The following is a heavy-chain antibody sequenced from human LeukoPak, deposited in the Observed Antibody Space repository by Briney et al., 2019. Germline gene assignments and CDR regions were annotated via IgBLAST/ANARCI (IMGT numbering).Heavy chain of an antibody. Sequence: GGSLRLSCAASGFTFSDHYMDWVRQAPGKGLEWVGRTRNKANSYTTEYAASVKGRFTISRDDSKNSLYLQMNSLRAEDTAVYYCAGMIYYYDSSGYYYYWGQGTLVTVSS. V-gene: IGHV3-72*01. CDR2: TRNKANSYTT. J-gene: IGHJ4*02. CDR3: AGMIYYYDSSGYYYY. D-gene: IGHD3-22*01. CDR1: GFTFSDHY.